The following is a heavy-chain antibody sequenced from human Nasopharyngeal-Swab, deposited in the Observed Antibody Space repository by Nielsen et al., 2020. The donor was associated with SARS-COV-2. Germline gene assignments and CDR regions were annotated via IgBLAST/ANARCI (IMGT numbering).Heavy chain of an antibody. J-gene: IGHJ4*02. Sequence: ASVKVSCKASGYTFTSYGISWVRQAPGQGLEWMGIINPSGGSTSYAQKFQGRVTMTRDTSTSTVYMELSSLRSEDTAVYYCARGVAAAGTPFPRYYFDYWGQGTLVTVSS. D-gene: IGHD6-13*01. V-gene: IGHV1-46*01. CDR1: GYTFTSYG. CDR2: INPSGGST. CDR3: ARGVAAAGTPFPRYYFDY.